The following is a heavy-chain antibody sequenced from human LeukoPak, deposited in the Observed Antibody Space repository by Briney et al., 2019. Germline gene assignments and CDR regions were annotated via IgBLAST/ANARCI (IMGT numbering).Heavy chain of an antibody. J-gene: IGHJ4*02. CDR3: TRDPLRYLRVGHYHY. D-gene: IGHD3-9*01. V-gene: IGHV3-21*01. CDR1: GFTFSTSA. Sequence: GGSLRLSCAASGFTFSTSAMNWVRQVPGKGLEWVSSIDYDSSHIYYAASVRGRFTISRDNASDSVYLQMDSLRVEDTGVYYCTRDPLRYLRVGHYHYWRQGTLVGVPS. CDR2: IDYDSSHI.